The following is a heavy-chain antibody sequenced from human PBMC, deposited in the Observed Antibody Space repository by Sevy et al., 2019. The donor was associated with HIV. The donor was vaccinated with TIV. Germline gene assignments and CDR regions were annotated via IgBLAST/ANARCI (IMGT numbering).Heavy chain of an antibody. Sequence: ASVKVSCKASGYSFTSYRITWVRQAPGKGLEWVGWISPHNGDTNYVQRVQDRVTMITDTSTTTASLELRSLTSEDTAVYYCARSYCSGGRCYSLAYWGQGTLVTVSS. CDR2: ISPHNGDT. V-gene: IGHV1-18*01. CDR3: ARSYCSGGRCYSLAY. J-gene: IGHJ4*02. D-gene: IGHD2-15*01. CDR1: GYSFTSYR.